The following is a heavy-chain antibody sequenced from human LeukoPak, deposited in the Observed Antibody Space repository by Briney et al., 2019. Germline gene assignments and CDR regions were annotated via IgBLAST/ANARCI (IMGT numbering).Heavy chain of an antibody. CDR2: MSASGGTT. Sequence: GGYLGLSCAASGFTFSSCAMSWVRQAPGKGLEWVSGMSASGGTTYYADSVKGRFTISRDNSKNTLVLQLNSLRAEDTAVYYCAKAGTRGYSYGYRGSFDYVDYWGQGTRVTVSS. CDR1: GFTFSSCA. CDR3: AKAGTRGYSYGYRGSFDYVDY. V-gene: IGHV3-23*01. D-gene: IGHD5-18*01. J-gene: IGHJ4*02.